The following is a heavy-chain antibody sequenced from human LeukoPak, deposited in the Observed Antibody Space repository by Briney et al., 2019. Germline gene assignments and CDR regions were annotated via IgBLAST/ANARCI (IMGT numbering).Heavy chain of an antibody. CDR2: MNPNSGNT. CDR3: ARDAREVLLWFGEFFP. Sequence: ASVKVSCKASGYTFTGYDINWVRQATGQGLEWMGWMNPNSGNTGYAQKFQGRVTMTRNTSISTAYMELSSLRSEDTAVYYCARDAREVLLWFGEFFPWGQGTLVTVSS. D-gene: IGHD3-10*01. CDR1: GYTFTGYD. V-gene: IGHV1-8*01. J-gene: IGHJ5*02.